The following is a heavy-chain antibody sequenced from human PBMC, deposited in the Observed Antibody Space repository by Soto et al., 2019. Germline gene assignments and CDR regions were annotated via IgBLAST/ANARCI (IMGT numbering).Heavy chain of an antibody. V-gene: IGHV1-2*02. CDR2: INPNSGGT. CDR1: GYTFTGYY. D-gene: IGHD4-17*01. J-gene: IGHJ4*02. Sequence: ASVKVSCKASGYTFTGYYMHWVRQAPGQGLEWMGWINPNSGGTNYAQKLQGRVTMTTDTSTSTAYMELRSLRSDDTAVYYCARDLSVTPYYFDYWGQGTLVTVSS. CDR3: ARDLSVTPYYFDY.